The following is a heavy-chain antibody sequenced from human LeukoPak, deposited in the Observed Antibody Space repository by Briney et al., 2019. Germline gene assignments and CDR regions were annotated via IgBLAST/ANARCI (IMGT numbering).Heavy chain of an antibody. V-gene: IGHV4-39*07. CDR2: IYYSGST. CDR3: AREWELLAYFDY. D-gene: IGHD1-26*01. Sequence: SETLSLTCTVSGDSISGSSYYWGWIRQPPGKGLEWIGSIYYSGSTYYNPSLKSRVTISVDTSKNQFSLKLSSVTPADTAVYYCAREWELLAYFDYWGQGTLVTVSS. J-gene: IGHJ4*02. CDR1: GDSISGSSYY.